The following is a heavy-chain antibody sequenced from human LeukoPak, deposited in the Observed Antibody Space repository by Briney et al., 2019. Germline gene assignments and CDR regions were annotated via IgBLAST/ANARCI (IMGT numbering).Heavy chain of an antibody. J-gene: IGHJ4*02. CDR3: AKELGYCSSTSCYRGFANPFDY. D-gene: IGHD2-2*02. Sequence: PGGSLRLSCAASGFTFSSYAMSWVRQAPGKGLEWVSAISGSGGSTYYADSVKGRFTISRDNSKNTLYLQMNSLRAEDAAVYYCAKELGYCSSTSCYRGFANPFDYWGQGTLVTVSS. V-gene: IGHV3-23*01. CDR2: ISGSGGST. CDR1: GFTFSSYA.